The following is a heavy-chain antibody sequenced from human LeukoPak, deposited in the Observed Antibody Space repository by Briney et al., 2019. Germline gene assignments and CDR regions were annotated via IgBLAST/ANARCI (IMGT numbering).Heavy chain of an antibody. CDR1: GYTFTSYD. CDR2: MNPNSGNT. Sequence: ASVKVSCKASGYTFTSYDINWVRQATGQGLEWMGWMNPNSGNTGYAQKFQGRVTMTRNTSISTAYMELSSLRSEDTAVYYCASYSSSPFTYYYYGMDVWGQGTTVTVSS. CDR3: ASYSSSPFTYYYYGMDV. J-gene: IGHJ6*02. D-gene: IGHD6-13*01. V-gene: IGHV1-8*01.